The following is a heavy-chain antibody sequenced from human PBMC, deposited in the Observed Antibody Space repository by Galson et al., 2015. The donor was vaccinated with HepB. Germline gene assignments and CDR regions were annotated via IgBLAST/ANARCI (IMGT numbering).Heavy chain of an antibody. V-gene: IGHV1-24*01. CDR1: GYSLTELS. CDR3: ASYTIMFEGPTVMKAFDF. Sequence: SVKVSCKVSGYSLTELSIHWVRQAPGKGLEWMGGFDPEDGETIYAQKFQGRVTMTEDTFTGTAYMELSSLRSENTAVYYCASYTIMFEGPTVMKAFDFWGQGTLVTVSS. D-gene: IGHD3-16*02. CDR2: FDPEDGET. J-gene: IGHJ4*02.